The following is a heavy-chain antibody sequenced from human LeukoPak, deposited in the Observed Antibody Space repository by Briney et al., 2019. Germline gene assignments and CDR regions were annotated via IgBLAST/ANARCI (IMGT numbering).Heavy chain of an antibody. CDR2: INHSGST. Sequence: PSETLSLTCAVYGGSFSGYYWSWIRQPPGKGLEWIGEINHSGSTNYNPSLKSRVTISVDTSKNQFSLKLSSVTAADTAVYYCARGGNYDFWSGYWLRRDYYYGMDVWGQGTTVTVSS. V-gene: IGHV4-34*01. CDR3: ARGGNYDFWSGYWLRRDYYYGMDV. CDR1: GGSFSGYY. J-gene: IGHJ6*02. D-gene: IGHD3-3*01.